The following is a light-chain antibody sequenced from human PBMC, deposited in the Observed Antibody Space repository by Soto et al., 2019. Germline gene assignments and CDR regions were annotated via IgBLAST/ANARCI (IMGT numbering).Light chain of an antibody. CDR1: QSGSSSY. CDR2: GAS. CDR3: QQYGSTRWT. Sequence: EIVLTQSPGTLSLSLGERATLSCRASQSGSSSYLAWYQQKPGQAPRLLIYGASSRDTGIPDMFSGSGSGTDFTLPISRLEPEDFEVYYCQQYGSTRWTVGQGTKVQLK. V-gene: IGKV3-20*01. J-gene: IGKJ1*01.